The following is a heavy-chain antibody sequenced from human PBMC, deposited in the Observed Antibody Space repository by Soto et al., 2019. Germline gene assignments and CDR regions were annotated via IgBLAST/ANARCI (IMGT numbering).Heavy chain of an antibody. D-gene: IGHD6-13*01. CDR3: ARVSSSWYPYYFDY. CDR1: GYTFTGYY. CDR2: INPNSGGT. J-gene: IGHJ4*02. Sequence: WASVKVSCKASGYTFTGYYMHWVRQAPGQGLERMGWINPNSGGTNYAQKFQGWVTMTRDTSISTAYMELSRLRPDDTAVYYCARVSSSWYPYYFDYWGQGTLVTVSS. V-gene: IGHV1-2*04.